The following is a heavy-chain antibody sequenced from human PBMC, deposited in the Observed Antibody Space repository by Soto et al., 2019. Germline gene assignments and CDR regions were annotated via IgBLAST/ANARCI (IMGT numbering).Heavy chain of an antibody. D-gene: IGHD3-10*01. J-gene: IGHJ3*02. Sequence: QVQLVQSGAEVKQPGASVRVSCKASGYTFTRLHLHWVRQATGQGLEWMGIVNPNDGSTTYAQQFQGRLTMTRDTSTSTVYMFLSSLRSEDTAMYYCARGHYYGSSGPLDIWGQGTMVTVAS. CDR1: GYTFTRLH. CDR3: ARGHYYGSSGPLDI. CDR2: VNPNDGST. V-gene: IGHV1-46*01.